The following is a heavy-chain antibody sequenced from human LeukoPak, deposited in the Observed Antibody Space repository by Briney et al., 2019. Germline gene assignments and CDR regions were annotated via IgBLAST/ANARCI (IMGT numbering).Heavy chain of an antibody. CDR1: GFSFSSYW. D-gene: IGHD3-22*01. CDR3: ASSHDSSGND. V-gene: IGHV3-7*01. Sequence: GGSLRLSCVASGFSFSSYWMAWVRQAPGKGLEWVANIKYDGSHKYYVDSVKGRFTIPRDNAKNSVYLQMNSLRVDDTAVYFCASSHDSSGNDWGQGTMVTVSS. J-gene: IGHJ4*02. CDR2: IKYDGSHK.